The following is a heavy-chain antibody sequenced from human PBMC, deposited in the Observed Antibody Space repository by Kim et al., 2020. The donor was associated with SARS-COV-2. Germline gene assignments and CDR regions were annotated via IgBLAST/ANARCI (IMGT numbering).Heavy chain of an antibody. D-gene: IGHD6-13*01. V-gene: IGHV1-69*13. Sequence: SVKVSCKASGGTFSSYAISWVRQAPGQGLEWMGGIIPIFGTANYAQKFQGRVTITADESTSTAYMELSSLRSEDTAVYYCARPIAAAGILEPGRFDYWGRGPLATVP. CDR1: GGTFSSYA. CDR3: ARPIAAAGILEPGRFDY. J-gene: IGHJ4*02. CDR2: IIPIFGTA.